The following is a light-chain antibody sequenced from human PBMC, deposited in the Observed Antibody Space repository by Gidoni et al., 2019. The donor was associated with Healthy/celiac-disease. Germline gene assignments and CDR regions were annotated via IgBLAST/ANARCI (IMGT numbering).Light chain of an antibody. J-gene: IGKJ2*01. CDR1: KSISSY. Sequence: DIQMTQSPSSLSASVGDRVTITCRASKSISSYLNWYQQKPGKAPKLLIYAASSLQSGVPSRFSSSGSGTDFTLTISSLQPEDSATYYCQQSYSTPPNTFXXXTKLEIK. CDR2: AAS. CDR3: QQSYSTPPNT. V-gene: IGKV1-39*01.